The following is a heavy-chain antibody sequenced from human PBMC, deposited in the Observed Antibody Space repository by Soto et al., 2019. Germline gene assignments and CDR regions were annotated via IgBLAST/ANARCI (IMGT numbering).Heavy chain of an antibody. V-gene: IGHV1-18*01. CDR1: GYTFSKYP. CDR3: ARDRVDAAIGTFDQ. D-gene: IGHD6-13*01. Sequence: AAVPVSCLSSGYTFSKYPFSGLRQAPGQGREGVGWISTDNAKTNYGQKFQVRVTITTATTTSTAYMDLRNLRYDDTAVYYCARDRVDAAIGTFDQWGQGTLVTVSS. CDR2: ISTDNAKT. J-gene: IGHJ4*02.